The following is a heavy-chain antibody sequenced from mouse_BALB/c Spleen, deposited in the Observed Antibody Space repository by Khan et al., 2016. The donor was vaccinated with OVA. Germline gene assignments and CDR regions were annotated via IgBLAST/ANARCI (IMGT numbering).Heavy chain of an antibody. CDR1: GYTFTSYV. V-gene: IGHV1S136*01. Sequence: VQLQQSGPELVKPGASVKMSCEASGYTFTSYVIHWVKQKPGQGLEWIGYIYLFNDDTKYNEQLKGKATLTSDTSSSTAYMELSSLPFEDSAVYYCAKNYRYGVYFDYWGQVTTLTVS. D-gene: IGHD2-14*01. CDR3: AKNYRYGVYFDY. CDR2: IYLFNDDT. J-gene: IGHJ2*01.